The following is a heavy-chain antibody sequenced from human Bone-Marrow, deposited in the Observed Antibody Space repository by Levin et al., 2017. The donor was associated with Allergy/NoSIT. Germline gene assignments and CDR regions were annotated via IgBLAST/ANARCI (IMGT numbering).Heavy chain of an antibody. CDR3: ARDNVVVAAFDY. J-gene: IGHJ4*02. V-gene: IGHV3-33*01. CDR1: GFTFSSYG. D-gene: IGHD2-15*01. CDR2: IWYDGSNK. Sequence: GGSLRLSCAASGFTFSSYGMHWVRQAPGKGLEWVAVIWYDGSNKYYADSVKGRFTISRDNSKNTLYLQMNSLRAEDTAVYYCARDNVVVAAFDYWGQGTLVTVSS.